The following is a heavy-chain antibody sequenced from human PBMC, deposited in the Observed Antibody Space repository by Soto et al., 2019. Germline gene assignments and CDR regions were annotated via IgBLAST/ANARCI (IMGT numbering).Heavy chain of an antibody. D-gene: IGHD3-3*01. CDR2: ISYDGSNK. CDR3: AKSYDFWSGRNGMDV. V-gene: IGHV3-30*18. J-gene: IGHJ6*02. Sequence: QVQLVESGGGVVQPGRSLRLSCAASGFTFSSYGMHWVRQAPGKGLEWVAVISYDGSNKYYADSVKGRFTISRDNSKNTLYRQMNDLRAEDTAVYYCAKSYDFWSGRNGMDVWGQGTTVTVSS. CDR1: GFTFSSYG.